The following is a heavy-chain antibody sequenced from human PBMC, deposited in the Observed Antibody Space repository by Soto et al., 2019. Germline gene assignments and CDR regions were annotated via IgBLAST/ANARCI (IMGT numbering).Heavy chain of an antibody. CDR2: IYHAGST. V-gene: IGHV4-4*02. Sequence: PSETLSLTCTVSGGSITNSNWWSCVRLPPAKGLEWIGDIYHAGSTKYNPSLERRVTMSVDTSNNQFGLTLTSVTAADTAVYFCARGPPIVGNTRPLESWGQGTLVTVSS. CDR1: GGSITNSNW. J-gene: IGHJ4*02. CDR3: ARGPPIVGNTRPLES. D-gene: IGHD1-26*01.